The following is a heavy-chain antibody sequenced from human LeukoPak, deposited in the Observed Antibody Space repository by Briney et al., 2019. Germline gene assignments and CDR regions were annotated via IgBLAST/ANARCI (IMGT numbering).Heavy chain of an antibody. CDR3: AREGLRFLEWSSYYFDY. CDR1: GFTLSNYW. J-gene: IGHJ4*02. Sequence: GGSLRLSCAASGFTLSNYWIRWVPPDPGKGRERVANIKKDGSEKYYVDSVKGRFSISRDDTKNSLYLQLNSLRAEDTAVYYCAREGLRFLEWSSYYFDYWGLGTLVTVSS. D-gene: IGHD3-3*01. CDR2: IKKDGSEK. V-gene: IGHV3-7*04.